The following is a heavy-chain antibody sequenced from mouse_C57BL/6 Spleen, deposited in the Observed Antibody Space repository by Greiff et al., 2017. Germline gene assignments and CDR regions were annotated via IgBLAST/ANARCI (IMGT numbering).Heavy chain of an antibody. J-gene: IGHJ1*03. CDR3: ARSLYGSSFHWYFDV. CDR1: GYTFTDYN. D-gene: IGHD1-1*01. Sequence: EVQGVESGPELVKPGASVKMSCTASGYTFTDYNMHWVKQSHGKSLEWIGYINPNNGGTSYNQKFKGKATLTVNKSSSTAYMELRSLTSEDSAVYYCARSLYGSSFHWYFDVWGTGTTVTVSS. V-gene: IGHV1-22*01. CDR2: INPNNGGT.